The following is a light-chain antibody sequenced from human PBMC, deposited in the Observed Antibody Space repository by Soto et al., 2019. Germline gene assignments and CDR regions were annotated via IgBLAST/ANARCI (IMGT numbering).Light chain of an antibody. J-gene: IGLJ3*02. CDR1: STDVGGYNY. Sequence: QSVLTQPASVSGSPGQSITISCTGTSTDVGGYNYVSWCQQHPGKAPKLMIYDVSNRPSGVSNRFSGSKSGNMASLTISGLQAEDEADYYCSSYTSSSTWVFGGGTKLTVL. V-gene: IGLV2-14*01. CDR2: DVS. CDR3: SSYTSSSTWV.